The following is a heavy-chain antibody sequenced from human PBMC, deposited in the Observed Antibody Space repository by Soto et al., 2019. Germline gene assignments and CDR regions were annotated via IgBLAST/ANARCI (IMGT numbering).Heavy chain of an antibody. CDR2: ISSSSSTI. CDR1: GFTFSSYS. CDR3: ARDLRAWWELPDAFDI. Sequence: GGSLRLSCAASGFTFSSYSMNWVRQAPGKGLEWVSYISSSSSTIYYADSVKGRFTISRDNAKNSLYLQMNSLRDEETAVYYCARDLRAWWELPDAFDIWGQGTMVTVSS. J-gene: IGHJ3*02. V-gene: IGHV3-48*02. D-gene: IGHD1-26*01.